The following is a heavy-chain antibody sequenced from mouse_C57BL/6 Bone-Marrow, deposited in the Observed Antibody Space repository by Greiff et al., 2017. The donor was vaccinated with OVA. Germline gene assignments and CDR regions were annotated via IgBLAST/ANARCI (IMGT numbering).Heavy chain of an antibody. J-gene: IGHJ2*01. CDR2: IYPGDGDT. V-gene: IGHV1-80*01. Sequence: QVQLQQSGAELVKPGASVKISCKASGYAFSSYWMNWVKQRPGQGLEWIGQIYPGDGDTNYNGKFKGKATLTADQSSSTAYMQLSSRTSEDSAVYVGARSRILCSSPFDYWGQGTTLTVSS. CDR1: GYAFSSYW. CDR3: ARSRILCSSPFDY. D-gene: IGHD1-1*01.